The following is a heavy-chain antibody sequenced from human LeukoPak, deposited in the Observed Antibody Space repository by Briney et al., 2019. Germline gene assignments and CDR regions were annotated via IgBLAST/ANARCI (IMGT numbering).Heavy chain of an antibody. Sequence: LETLSLTCAVSGVSISSANWWSWVRQPPGKGLEWIGEIYHSGSTNYNPSLKSRVTLSIDKSENQFSLKVKTVTAADTAVYYCARHTSGWYDNWGQGTLVTVSS. D-gene: IGHD6-19*01. CDR1: GVSISSANW. CDR2: IYHSGST. V-gene: IGHV4-4*02. CDR3: ARHTSGWYDN. J-gene: IGHJ4*02.